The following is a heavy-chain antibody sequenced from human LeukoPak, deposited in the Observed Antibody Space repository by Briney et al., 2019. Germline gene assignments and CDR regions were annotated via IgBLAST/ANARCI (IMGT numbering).Heavy chain of an antibody. Sequence: GASVKVSCKASGYTFTGYYMHWVRQAPGQGLEWMGIINPSGGSTSYAQKFQGRVTMTRDTSTSTVYMELSSLRSEDTPVYYCARDLYGDYYFDYWGQGTLVTVSS. CDR1: GYTFTGYY. CDR2: INPSGGST. D-gene: IGHD4-17*01. V-gene: IGHV1-46*01. J-gene: IGHJ4*02. CDR3: ARDLYGDYYFDY.